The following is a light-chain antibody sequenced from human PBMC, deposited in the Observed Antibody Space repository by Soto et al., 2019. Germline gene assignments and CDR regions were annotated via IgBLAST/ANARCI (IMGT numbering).Light chain of an antibody. V-gene: IGLV2-14*01. J-gene: IGLJ1*01. Sequence: QPASVSGSPGQSITISCTGTSSDVGGYNYVSWYQQHPGKAPKLMIYEVSNRPSGVSNRFSGSKSGNTASLTISGLQAEDEADYYCSSYTSSSTLVFGTGTKVTVL. CDR3: SSYTSSSTLV. CDR2: EVS. CDR1: SSDVGGYNY.